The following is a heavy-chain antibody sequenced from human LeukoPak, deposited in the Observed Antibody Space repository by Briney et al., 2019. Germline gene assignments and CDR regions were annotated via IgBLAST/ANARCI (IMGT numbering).Heavy chain of an antibody. D-gene: IGHD6-19*01. Sequence: SETLSLTCTVSGGSISSSSYYWGWIRQPPGKGLEWIGSIYYSGSTCYNPSLKSRVTISVDTSKDQFSLKLSSVTAADTAVYYCASLISSGWYDADYWGQGTLVTVSS. V-gene: IGHV4-39*01. CDR1: GGSISSSSYY. CDR3: ASLISSGWYDADY. J-gene: IGHJ4*02. CDR2: IYYSGST.